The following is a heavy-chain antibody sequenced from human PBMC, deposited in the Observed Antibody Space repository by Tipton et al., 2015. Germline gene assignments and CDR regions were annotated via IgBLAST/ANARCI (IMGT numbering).Heavy chain of an antibody. V-gene: IGHV4-59*08. D-gene: IGHD3-9*01. CDR1: DGSISDYY. CDR2: ISYSGST. J-gene: IGHJ4*02. Sequence: TLSLTCTVSDGSISDYYWNWIRQSPGKGLEWIGYISYSGSTIYNPSLQSRVTISVDRSKNQFSLKLTSVTAADTAVYYCACQDYDSLTRDYQTVDYWGQGTLVTVSS. CDR3: ACQDYDSLTRDYQTVDY.